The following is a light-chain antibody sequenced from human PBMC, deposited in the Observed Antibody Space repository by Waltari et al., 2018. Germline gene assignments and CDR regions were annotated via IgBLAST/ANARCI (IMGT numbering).Light chain of an antibody. CDR3: QVWDDFIDSGV. V-gene: IGLV3-21*04. CDR1: NLETKR. CDR2: YDN. Sequence: YVVTQPPSVSVTPGQTATLTCGGENLETKRCNRYQQKPGQAPFLVMFYDNDRPAGIPERFSGSNSGNTATLTINWVEAGDEADYHCQVWDDFIDSGVFGGGTRLSVL. J-gene: IGLJ3*02.